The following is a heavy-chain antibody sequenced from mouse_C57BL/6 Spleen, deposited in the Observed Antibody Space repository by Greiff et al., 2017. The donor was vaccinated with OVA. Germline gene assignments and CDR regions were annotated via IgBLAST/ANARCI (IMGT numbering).Heavy chain of an antibody. CDR3: ARWNYGSSYPFDY. CDR1: GYAFSSYW. Sequence: VQLVESGAELVKPGASVKISCKASGYAFSSYWMNWVKQRPGKGLEWIGQIYPGDGDTNYNGKFKGKATLTADKSSSTAYMQLSSLTSEDSAVYFCARWNYGSSYPFDYWGQGTTLTVSS. J-gene: IGHJ2*01. CDR2: IYPGDGDT. V-gene: IGHV1-80*01. D-gene: IGHD1-1*01.